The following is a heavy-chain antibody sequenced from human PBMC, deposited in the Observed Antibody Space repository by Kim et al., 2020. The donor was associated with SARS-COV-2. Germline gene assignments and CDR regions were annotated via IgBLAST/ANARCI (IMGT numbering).Heavy chain of an antibody. D-gene: IGHD3-10*01. J-gene: IGHJ5*02. Sequence: GGSLRLSCAASGFTFSSYSMNWVRQAPGKGLEWVSSISSSSSYIYYADSVKGRVTISRDNAKNSLYLQMNSLRAEDTAVYYCARDMGGLLWFGDARWFDPRGQGTLVTVSS. CDR2: ISSSSSYI. CDR3: ARDMGGLLWFGDARWFDP. CDR1: GFTFSSYS. V-gene: IGHV3-21*01.